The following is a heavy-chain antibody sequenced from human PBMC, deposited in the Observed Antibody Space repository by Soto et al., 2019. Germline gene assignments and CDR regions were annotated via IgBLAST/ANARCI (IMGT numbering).Heavy chain of an antibody. D-gene: IGHD2-2*01. CDR2: IIPIFGTA. Sequence: QVQLVQSGAEVKKPGSSVKVSCKASGGTFSSYAISWVRQAPGQGLEWMGGIIPIFGTANYAQKFQGRVTITADEATSTAYMELSSLRSEDTAVYYCARVGIVVVPAAPPVHWFDPWGQGTLVTVSS. V-gene: IGHV1-69*01. J-gene: IGHJ5*02. CDR1: GGTFSSYA. CDR3: ARVGIVVVPAAPPVHWFDP.